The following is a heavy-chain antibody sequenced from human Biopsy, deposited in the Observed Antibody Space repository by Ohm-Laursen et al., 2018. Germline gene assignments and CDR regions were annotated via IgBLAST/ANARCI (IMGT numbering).Heavy chain of an antibody. D-gene: IGHD2-2*01. CDR3: ARGRRLPAAISSYYYAMDV. CDR1: GGSFSSYA. Sequence: SSVKVSCKPSGGSFSSYAISWVRQAPGQGLEWMGGIIPFFGTPNYAQMFQGRVTITADTSTSTAYMELSSLRSDDTAVCYCARGRRLPAAISSYYYAMDVWGQGTAVTVSS. V-gene: IGHV1-69*06. CDR2: IIPFFGTP. J-gene: IGHJ6*02.